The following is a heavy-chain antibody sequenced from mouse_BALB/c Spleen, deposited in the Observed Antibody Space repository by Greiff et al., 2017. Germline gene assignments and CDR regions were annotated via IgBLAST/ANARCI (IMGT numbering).Heavy chain of an antibody. J-gene: IGHJ4*01. CDR2: INPYNDGT. CDR3: ASRGRYTGAMDY. CDR1: GYTFTSYV. D-gene: IGHD2-14*01. V-gene: IGHV1-14*01. Sequence: VQLKESGPELVKPGASVKMSCKASGYTFTSYVMHWVKQKPGQGLEWIGYINPYNDGTKYNEKFKGKATLTSDKSSSTAYMELSSLTSEDSAVYYCASRGRYTGAMDYWGQGTSVTVSS.